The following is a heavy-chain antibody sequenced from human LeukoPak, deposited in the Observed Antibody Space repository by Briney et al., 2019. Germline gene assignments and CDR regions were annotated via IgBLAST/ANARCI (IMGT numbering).Heavy chain of an antibody. V-gene: IGHV3-7*01. D-gene: IGHD1-26*01. CDR3: ARLIVGATAEYFQH. Sequence: GGSLRLSCAASGFTFSSYWMSWVRQAPGKGLEWAANIKQDGSEKYYVDSVKGRFTISRDNAKNSLYLQMNSLRAEDTAVYYCARLIVGATAEYFQHWGQGTLVTVSS. CDR1: GFTFSSYW. CDR2: IKQDGSEK. J-gene: IGHJ1*01.